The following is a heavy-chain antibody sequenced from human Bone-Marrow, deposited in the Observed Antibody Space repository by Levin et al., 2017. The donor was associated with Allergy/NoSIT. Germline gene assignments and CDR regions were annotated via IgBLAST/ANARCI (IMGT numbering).Heavy chain of an antibody. J-gene: IGHJ6*03. Sequence: GESLKISCKASGYTFTSYGISWVRQAPGQGLEWMGWISAYNGNTNYAQKLQGRVTMTTDTSTSTAYMELRSLRSDDTAVYYCARVARQLGYCSGGSCYYKRYYYYYMDVWGKGTTVTVSS. D-gene: IGHD2-15*01. CDR1: GYTFTSYG. CDR3: ARVARQLGYCSGGSCYYKRYYYYYMDV. CDR2: ISAYNGNT. V-gene: IGHV1-18*01.